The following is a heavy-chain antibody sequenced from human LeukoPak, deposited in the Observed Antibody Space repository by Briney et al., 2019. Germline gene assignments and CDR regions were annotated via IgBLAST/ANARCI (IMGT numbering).Heavy chain of an antibody. CDR1: GGSFSVYY. J-gene: IGHJ6*03. V-gene: IGHV4-34*01. D-gene: IGHD2-15*01. CDR2: INHSGST. CDR3: ARAGVYCSGGSCYPLGYYTDV. Sequence: SETLSLTCAVYGGSFSVYYWSWIRQPPGKGLEWIGEINHSGSTNYNPSLKSRVTISVDTSKNQFSLKLSSVTAADTAVYYCARAGVYCSGGSCYPLGYYTDVWGKGTTVTVSS.